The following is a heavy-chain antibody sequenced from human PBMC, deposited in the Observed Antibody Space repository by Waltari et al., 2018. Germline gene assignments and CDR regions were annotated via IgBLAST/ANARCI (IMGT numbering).Heavy chain of an antibody. V-gene: IGHV3-7*01. CDR1: GFSCSNHW. CDR2: IRKDGGLK. CDR3: ASQIRYNSGWVPFDY. D-gene: IGHD6-19*01. J-gene: IGHJ4*02. Sequence: EVQLVESGGALVQPGGSMRLSCLVSGFSCSNHWMTWVRQVPGKGLEGVATIRKDGGLKYYLDSVKGRFTISRDNARNSLYLQMSSLRVEDTAMYHCASQIRYNSGWVPFDYWGLGTLVTVSS.